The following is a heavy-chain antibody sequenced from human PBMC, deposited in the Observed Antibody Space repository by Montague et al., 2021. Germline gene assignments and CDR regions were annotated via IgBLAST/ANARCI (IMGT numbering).Heavy chain of an antibody. D-gene: IGHD4-17*01. J-gene: IGHJ4*02. Sequence: SRRLSCAASGFPFSSYWMIWVRQAPGKGLEWVASIKKDGTEKYYGDSVMGRFTISRDNAKTSLYLQMNALRAEDTAVYFCSRAWVRSGFDSWGQGTLVTVSS. V-gene: IGHV3-7*05. CDR2: IKKDGTEK. CDR3: SRAWVRSGFDS. CDR1: GFPFSSYW.